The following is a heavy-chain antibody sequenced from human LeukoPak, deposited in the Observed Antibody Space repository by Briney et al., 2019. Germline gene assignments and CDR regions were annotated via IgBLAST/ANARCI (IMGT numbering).Heavy chain of an antibody. V-gene: IGHV3-23*01. D-gene: IGHD3-22*01. Sequence: GGSLRLSCAASGFIFSNYAMSWVRQAPGRGLEWVSAIGGSGGSTFYADSVKGRFTISRDNSRKTLYLQMNSLRAEDTAVYYCAKTGGHYYDSSASYYPDYWGQGTLVTVSS. CDR2: IGGSGGST. CDR1: GFIFSNYA. CDR3: AKTGGHYYDSSASYYPDY. J-gene: IGHJ4*02.